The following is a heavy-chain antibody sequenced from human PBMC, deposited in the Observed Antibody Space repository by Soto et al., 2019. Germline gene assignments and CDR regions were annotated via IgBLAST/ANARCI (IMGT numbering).Heavy chain of an antibody. J-gene: IGHJ6*02. V-gene: IGHV3-48*03. D-gene: IGHD3-22*01. CDR2: IRGSGSAI. CDR1: GFTFSGYE. Sequence: PGGSLSLSCAASGFTFSGYEMNWVRQAPGKGLEWVSYIRGSGSAIYYADSGKGRFTISRDNANDSLYLQMNILRAEDTTVYYCAREVVVFGVIIPTPMYVWGQGTTVTSP. CDR3: AREVVVFGVIIPTPMYV.